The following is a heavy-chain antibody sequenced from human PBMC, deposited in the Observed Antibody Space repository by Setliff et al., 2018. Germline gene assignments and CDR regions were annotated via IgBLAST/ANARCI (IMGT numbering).Heavy chain of an antibody. CDR2: AYHSGST. D-gene: IGHD3-9*01. CDR3: ARALGFDPVYHYYMDV. J-gene: IGHJ6*03. Sequence: SETLSLTCTVSGGSINSGGYYRTWIRQHPGKGLEWIGCAYHSGSTYYNPPLKSRVAISVDTSKNQLSLKLSSVTAADTAVYYCARALGFDPVYHYYMDVWGKGTTVTVSS. V-gene: IGHV4-31*03. CDR1: GGSINSGGYY.